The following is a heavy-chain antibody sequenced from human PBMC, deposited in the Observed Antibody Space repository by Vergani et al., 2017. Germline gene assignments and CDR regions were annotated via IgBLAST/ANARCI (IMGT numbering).Heavy chain of an antibody. J-gene: IGHJ3*02. Sequence: QVQLVQSGAEVKKPGSSVKVSCKASGGTFSSYAISWVRQAPGQGLEWMGGIIPSFGTANYAQKFQGRVTITADESTSTAYMELSSLRSDDTAVYYCARDNIAAADAFDIWGQGTMVTVSS. D-gene: IGHD6-13*01. V-gene: IGHV1-69*01. CDR1: GGTFSSYA. CDR3: ARDNIAAADAFDI. CDR2: IIPSFGTA.